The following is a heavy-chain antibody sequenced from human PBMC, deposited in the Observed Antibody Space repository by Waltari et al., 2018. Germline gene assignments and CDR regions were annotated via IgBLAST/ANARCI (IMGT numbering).Heavy chain of an antibody. D-gene: IGHD4-17*01. V-gene: IGHV4-4*02. CDR3: ARGTGGGDYDDYYYYYYGMDV. CDR1: GGSISSSNW. Sequence: QVQLQESGPGLVKPSGTLSLTCAVSGGSISSSNWWRWVRQPPGTGLEWIGEIYHSGATNYHPSLKSRVTISVHKAKNQFSLKLSSVTAADTAVYYCARGTGGGDYDDYYYYYYGMDVWGQGTTVTVSS. J-gene: IGHJ6*02. CDR2: IYHSGAT.